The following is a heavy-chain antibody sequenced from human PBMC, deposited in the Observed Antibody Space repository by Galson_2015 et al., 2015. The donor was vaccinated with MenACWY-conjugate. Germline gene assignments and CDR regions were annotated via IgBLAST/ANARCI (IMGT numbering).Heavy chain of an antibody. V-gene: IGHV3-53*01. CDR1: GFPVNSNI. CDR2: LYIGDNS. CDR3: ARLTDGNDPNY. J-gene: IGHJ4*02. D-gene: IGHD1-1*01. Sequence: SLRLSCAASGFPVNSNIMTWVRRAPGKGLEWVSTLYIGDNSLYADSVKGRFTISRDNSKNTLYLQMNSRRADDTAVYFCARLTDGNDPNYWGQGTLVTVSS.